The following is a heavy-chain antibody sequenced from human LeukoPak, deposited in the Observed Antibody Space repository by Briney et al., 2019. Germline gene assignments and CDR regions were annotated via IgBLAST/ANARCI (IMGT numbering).Heavy chain of an antibody. D-gene: IGHD1-26*01. CDR3: ARGPLVGATSYFQH. CDR1: GFTFSSYS. J-gene: IGHJ1*01. V-gene: IGHV3-21*01. CDR2: ISSSSSYI. Sequence: GGSLRLSCAASGFTFSSYSMNWVGQAPGKGLEWGSSISSSSSYIYYADSVKGRFTISRDNAKNSLYLQMTSLRAEDTAVYYCARGPLVGATSYFQHWGQGTLVTVSS.